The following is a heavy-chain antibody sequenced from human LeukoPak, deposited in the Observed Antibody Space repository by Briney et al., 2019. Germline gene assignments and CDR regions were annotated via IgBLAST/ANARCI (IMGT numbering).Heavy chain of an antibody. V-gene: IGHV4-34*01. J-gene: IGHJ4*02. CDR3: AGQGRPGFASGY. Sequence: SETLSLTCAVYGGSFSGYYWSWIRQPPGKGLEWIGSIYYGGSTFYNPSLKSRVTISVDTSKNQFSLKLSSVTAADTAVYYCAGQGRPGFASGYWGQGTLVTVSS. D-gene: IGHD3-10*01. CDR2: IYYGGST. CDR1: GGSFSGYY.